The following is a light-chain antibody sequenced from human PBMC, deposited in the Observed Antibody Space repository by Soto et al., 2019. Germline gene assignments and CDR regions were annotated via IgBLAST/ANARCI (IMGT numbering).Light chain of an antibody. CDR3: AAWDDSLNGPV. V-gene: IGLV1-44*01. J-gene: IGLJ1*01. CDR1: SSNIGSNT. Sequence: QSVLTQPPSASGTPGQSVPISCSGSSSNIGSNTVNWYQQLPGTAPKLLIYSNKQRPSGVPDRLSGSKSGTSASLAISGLQSEDEGDYYCAAWDDSLNGPVFGTGTKLTVL. CDR2: SNK.